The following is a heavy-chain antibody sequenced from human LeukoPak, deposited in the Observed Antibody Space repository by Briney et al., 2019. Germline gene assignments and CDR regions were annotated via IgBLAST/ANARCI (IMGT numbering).Heavy chain of an antibody. Sequence: NPSETLSLTCTVSGGSISSGDYYWSWSRQPPGKGLEWIGYIYYSGSTYYNPSLKSRVTISVDTSKNQFSLKLSSVTAADTAVYYCARSAWRGNGADYWGQGTLVTVSS. CDR3: ARSAWRGNGADY. CDR1: GGSISSGDYY. D-gene: IGHD1-1*01. J-gene: IGHJ4*02. V-gene: IGHV4-30-4*08. CDR2: IYYSGST.